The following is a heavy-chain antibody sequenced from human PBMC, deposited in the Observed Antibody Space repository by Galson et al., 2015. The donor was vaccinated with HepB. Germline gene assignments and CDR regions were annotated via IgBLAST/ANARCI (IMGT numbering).Heavy chain of an antibody. Sequence: SVKVSCKASGGTFSSYTISWVRQAPGQGLEWMGWISAYNGNTNYAQKLQGRVTMTTDTSTSTAYMELRSLRSDDTAVYYCARDRYYYGSGSYFLLWGQGTMVTVSS. D-gene: IGHD3-10*01. CDR3: ARDRYYYGSGSYFLL. CDR2: ISAYNGNT. V-gene: IGHV1-18*01. CDR1: GGTFSSYT. J-gene: IGHJ3*01.